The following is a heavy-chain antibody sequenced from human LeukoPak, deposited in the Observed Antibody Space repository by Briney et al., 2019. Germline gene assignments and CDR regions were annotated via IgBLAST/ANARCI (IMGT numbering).Heavy chain of an antibody. J-gene: IGHJ3*02. CDR3: ARAADVVPAANDAFDI. CDR1: GGSISSGSYY. V-gene: IGHV4-61*02. Sequence: SETLSLTCTVSGGSISSGSYYWSWIRQPAGKGLEWIGRIYTSGSTNYNPSLKSRVTISVDTSKNQFSLKLSSVTAADTAVYYCARAADVVPAANDAFDIWGQGTMVTVSS. D-gene: IGHD2-2*01. CDR2: IYTSGST.